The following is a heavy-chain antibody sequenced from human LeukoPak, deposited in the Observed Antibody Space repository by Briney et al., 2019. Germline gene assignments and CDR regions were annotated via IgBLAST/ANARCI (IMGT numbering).Heavy chain of an antibody. CDR3: ARDWELGH. Sequence: SETLSLTCTVSGGSIGNFFWSWVRQSPGEGLEWIGFIYENGRTSYNPSLKSRVTISVDMSKNQFSLRLTSMTAADTAVYYCARDWELGHWGRGILVTVTS. CDR1: GGSIGNFF. V-gene: IGHV4-59*01. D-gene: IGHD1-26*01. CDR2: IYENGRT. J-gene: IGHJ4*02.